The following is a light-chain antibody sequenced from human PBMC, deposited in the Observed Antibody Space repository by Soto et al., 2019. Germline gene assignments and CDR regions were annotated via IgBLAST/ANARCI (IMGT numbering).Light chain of an antibody. CDR2: GNS. Sequence: QSVLTQPPSVSGAPGQRVTISCTGSSSNIGAGYDVHWYQQLPGTAPKILIYGNSNRPSGVPDRFSGSKSGTSASLAITGLQAEDEADYYCQSYDSSLSVVFGGGTKHRP. CDR1: SSNIGAGYD. CDR3: QSYDSSLSVV. J-gene: IGLJ2*01. V-gene: IGLV1-40*01.